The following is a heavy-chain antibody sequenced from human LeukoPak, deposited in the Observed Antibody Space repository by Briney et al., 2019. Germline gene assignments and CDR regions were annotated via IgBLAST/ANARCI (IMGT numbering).Heavy chain of an antibody. CDR1: GFTFSSYA. J-gene: IGHJ5*02. CDR2: ISGSGGST. V-gene: IGHV3-23*01. D-gene: IGHD3-3*01. Sequence: SGGSLRLSCAASGFTFSSYAMSWVRQAPGKGLEWVSAISGSGGSTYYADSVKGRFTISRDNSKNTLYLQMNSLRAEDTAVYYCARLTARITIFGVVRGSYWFDPWGQGTLVTVSS. CDR3: ARLTARITIFGVVRGSYWFDP.